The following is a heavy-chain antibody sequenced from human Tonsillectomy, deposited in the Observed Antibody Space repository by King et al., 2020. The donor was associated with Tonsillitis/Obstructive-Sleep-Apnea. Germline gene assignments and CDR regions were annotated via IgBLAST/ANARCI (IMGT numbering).Heavy chain of an antibody. Sequence: VQLVESGGGLVQPGRSLRLSCTASGFTFSSYAMNWVRQAPGKGLEWVSVITSNGGSTYYADSVKGRFTISRDNSNNTLYLQMDSLRAEDTAFYYFAKRYCTGASCTFFDSWGQGTLVTVSS. CDR3: AKRYCTGASCTFFDS. CDR1: GFTFSSYA. CDR2: ITSNGGST. V-gene: IGHV3-23*04. J-gene: IGHJ4*02. D-gene: IGHD2-8*02.